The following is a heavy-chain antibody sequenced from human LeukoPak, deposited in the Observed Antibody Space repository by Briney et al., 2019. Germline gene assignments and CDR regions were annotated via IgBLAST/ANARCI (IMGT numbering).Heavy chain of an antibody. J-gene: IGHJ4*02. D-gene: IGHD2-15*01. CDR1: GGSISSSY. CDR3: ARRRSGGRDFDY. CDR2: IYTSGST. Sequence: SETLSLTCTVSGGSISSSYWSWIRQPPGKGLEWIGYIYTSGSTNYNPSLKSRVTILVDTSKNQFSLNLSSVTAADTAVYYCARRRSGGRDFDYWGRGTLVTVSS. V-gene: IGHV4-4*09.